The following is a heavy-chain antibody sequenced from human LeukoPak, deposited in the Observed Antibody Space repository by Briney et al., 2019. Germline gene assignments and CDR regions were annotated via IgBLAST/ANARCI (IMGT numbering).Heavy chain of an antibody. D-gene: IGHD2-2*01. Sequence: ASVKVSCKASGYTFTSYGISWVRQAPGQGLEWMGWISAYNGNTNYAQKLQGRVTMTTDTSTSTAYMELRSLRSDDTAVCYCARSRIVVVPAAPYYFDYWGQGTLVTVSS. J-gene: IGHJ4*02. CDR3: ARSRIVVVPAAPYYFDY. CDR2: ISAYNGNT. V-gene: IGHV1-18*04. CDR1: GYTFTSYG.